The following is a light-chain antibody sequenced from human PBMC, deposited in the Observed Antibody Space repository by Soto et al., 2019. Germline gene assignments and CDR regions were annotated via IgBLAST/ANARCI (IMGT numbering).Light chain of an antibody. V-gene: IGLV2-14*01. J-gene: IGLJ1*01. Sequence: QSALTQPASVSGSPGQSITISCTGTSSDVGGYNYVSWYQQHPGKAPKLMIYEVSNRPSGVSNRFSGSKSRNTASLTISGLQAEDEDDYYCSSYTSSITYVFGTGTKVTVL. CDR3: SSYTSSITYV. CDR1: SSDVGGYNY. CDR2: EVS.